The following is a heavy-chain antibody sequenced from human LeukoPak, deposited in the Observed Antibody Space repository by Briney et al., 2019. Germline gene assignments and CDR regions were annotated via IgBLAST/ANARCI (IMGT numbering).Heavy chain of an antibody. J-gene: IGHJ4*02. Sequence: ASVKVSCKASGYTFTSYGISWVRQAPGEGLEWMGWISAYTGNTNYAQKLQGRVTMTTDTSTSTAYMELRSLRFDDTAVYYCAREVSTLFDYWGQGTLVTVSS. CDR3: AREVSTLFDY. D-gene: IGHD5/OR15-5a*01. CDR1: GYTFTSYG. CDR2: ISAYTGNT. V-gene: IGHV1-18*01.